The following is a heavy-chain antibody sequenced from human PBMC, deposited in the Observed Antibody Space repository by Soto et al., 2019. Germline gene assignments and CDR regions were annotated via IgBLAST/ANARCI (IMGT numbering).Heavy chain of an antibody. D-gene: IGHD6-13*01. CDR1: GGSLSSSSYY. V-gene: IGHV4-39*01. J-gene: IGHJ5*02. CDR2: IYYSGST. Sequence: TLSLTCTVSGGSLSSSSYYWGWIRQPPGKGLEWIGSIYYSGSTYYNPSLKSRVTISVDTSKNQFSLKLSSVTAADTAVYYCARPSSWSNWFDPWGQGTLVTVS. CDR3: ARPSSWSNWFDP.